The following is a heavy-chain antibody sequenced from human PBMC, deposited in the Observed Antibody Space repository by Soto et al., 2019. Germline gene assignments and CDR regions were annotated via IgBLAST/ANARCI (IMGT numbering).Heavy chain of an antibody. CDR1: GGTFSSYA. CDR2: IIPILGTA. J-gene: IGHJ4*02. D-gene: IGHD1-7*01. V-gene: IGHV1-69*13. CDR3: ARESRTGTTISY. Sequence: ASVKVSCKASGGTFSSYAISWVRQAPGQGLEWMGGIIPILGTANYAQKFQGRVTITADESTSTAYMELSSLRSEDTAVYYCARESRTGTTISYWGQGTLVTVSS.